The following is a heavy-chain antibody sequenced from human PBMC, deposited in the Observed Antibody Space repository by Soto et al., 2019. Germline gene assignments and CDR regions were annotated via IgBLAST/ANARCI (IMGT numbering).Heavy chain of an antibody. Sequence: GASVKVSCKASGYTFTSYDINWVRQATGQGLEWMGWMNPNSGNTGYAQKFQGRVTMTRNTSISKAYMELSSLRSEDTAVYYCARSSSSWYIDSYWGQGTLVTVSS. CDR2: MNPNSGNT. CDR1: GYTFTSYD. CDR3: ARSSSSWYIDSY. V-gene: IGHV1-8*01. D-gene: IGHD6-19*01. J-gene: IGHJ4*02.